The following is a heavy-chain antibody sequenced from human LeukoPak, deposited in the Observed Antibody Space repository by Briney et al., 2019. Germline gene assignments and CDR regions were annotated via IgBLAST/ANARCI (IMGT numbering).Heavy chain of an antibody. CDR2: INHSGST. J-gene: IGHJ4*02. Sequence: SETLSLTCAVYGGSFSGYYWSWIRQPPGKGLEWIGEINHSGSTNYNPSLKSRVTISVDTSKNQFSLKLSSVTAADTAVYYCASVYDSSGYYPFWGQGTLVTVPS. V-gene: IGHV4-34*01. CDR3: ASVYDSSGYYPF. D-gene: IGHD3-22*01. CDR1: GGSFSGYY.